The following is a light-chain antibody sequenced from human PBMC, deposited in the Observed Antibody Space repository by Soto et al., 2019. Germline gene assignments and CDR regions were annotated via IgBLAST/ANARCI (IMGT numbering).Light chain of an antibody. CDR3: QQYNHWPPT. J-gene: IGKJ1*01. CDR1: QSVSSSY. CDR2: GAS. Sequence: VLTQSPGTLSLSPGEGATLSCRASQSVSSSYLAWYQLKPGQAPRLLIFGASARATGLPARFSGSGSGTEFTLTITSLRSEDFAVYYCQQYNHWPPTFGHGTKVDIK. V-gene: IGKV3-15*01.